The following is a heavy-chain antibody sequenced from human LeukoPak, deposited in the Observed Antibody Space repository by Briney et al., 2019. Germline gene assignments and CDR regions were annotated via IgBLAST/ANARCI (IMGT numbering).Heavy chain of an antibody. D-gene: IGHD1-1*01. CDR1: GFTFSSYA. Sequence: QPGGSLRLSCAASGFTFSSYAMTWVRQAPGKGLEWVSGISGGGDSTYHADSVKGRFTISRDNSENTLYLQMNSLRAEDTAVYYCAKHTEYNWNDGSGREFDYWGQGTLVTVSS. CDR3: AKHTEYNWNDGSGREFDY. J-gene: IGHJ4*02. CDR2: ISGGGDST. V-gene: IGHV3-23*01.